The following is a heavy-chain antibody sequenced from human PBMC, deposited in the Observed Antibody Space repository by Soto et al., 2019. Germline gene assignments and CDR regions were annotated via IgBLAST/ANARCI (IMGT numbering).Heavy chain of an antibody. J-gene: IGHJ4*02. CDR2: IYYSGST. Sequence: PSETLSLTCAVSGGSISSGGYYWSWIRQHPGKGLEWIGYIYYSGSTYYNPSLKSRVTISVDTSKNQFSLKLSSVTAADTAVYYCARDRSGSYYFDYWGQGTLVTVSS. V-gene: IGHV4-31*11. CDR1: GGSISSGGYY. D-gene: IGHD1-26*01. CDR3: ARDRSGSYYFDY.